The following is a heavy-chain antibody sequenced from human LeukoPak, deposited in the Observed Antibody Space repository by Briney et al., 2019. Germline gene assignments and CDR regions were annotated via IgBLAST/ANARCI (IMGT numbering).Heavy chain of an antibody. D-gene: IGHD1-26*01. J-gene: IGHJ5*02. CDR1: GGSISSHY. CDR3: AREGGSGTYGWFDP. CDR2: ISYSGST. Sequence: SETPSLTCTVSGGSISSHYWSWIRQPPGKGLEWIGYISYSGSTNYNPSLKSRVTISVDTSKNQFSLQLSSVTAADTAVYYCAREGGSGTYGWFDPWGQGTLVTVSS. V-gene: IGHV4-59*11.